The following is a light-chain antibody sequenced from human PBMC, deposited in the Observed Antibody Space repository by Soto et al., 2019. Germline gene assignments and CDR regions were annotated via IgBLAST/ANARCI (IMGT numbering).Light chain of an antibody. V-gene: IGLV2-14*01. Sequence: QSVLTQHASVSGSPGQSITISCTGTSSDVGAYNYVSWYQQHPGKALKRIILAVNHRPSGVSGRFSGSKSGNTASLTISGLQGDDEADYYCTSYTTRSTHVFGTGTKVTVL. J-gene: IGLJ1*01. CDR3: TSYTTRSTHV. CDR1: SSDVGAYNY. CDR2: AVN.